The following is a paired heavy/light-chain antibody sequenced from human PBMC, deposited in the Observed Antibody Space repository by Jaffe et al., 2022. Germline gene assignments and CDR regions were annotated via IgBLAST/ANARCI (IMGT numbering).Light chain of an antibody. Sequence: DIQMTQSPSSLSASVGDRVTITCRASQSINSYLNWYQQRPGKAPKLLIYAAASLQSGVPSRFSGSGSGTDFTLTITSLQPEDFATYYCQQSYNNNGLFTFGPGTKVDIK. CDR1: QSINSY. CDR2: AAA. CDR3: QQSYNNNGLFT. J-gene: IGKJ3*01. V-gene: IGKV1-39*01.
Heavy chain of an antibody. CDR2: ISGSGHDT. J-gene: IGHJ3*02. CDR1: GFTFNNYA. Sequence: EVQLLESGGDLVQPGGSLRLFCAASGFTFNNYAMSWVRQAPGRGLEWVSAISGSGHDTYYADSVKGRFTISRDNSKNTLYLQMNSLRVEDTAMYYCASGVEGYCSSNICHAYDIWGQGTMVTVSS. V-gene: IGHV3-23*01. CDR3: ASGVEGYCSSNICHAYDI. D-gene: IGHD2-2*01.